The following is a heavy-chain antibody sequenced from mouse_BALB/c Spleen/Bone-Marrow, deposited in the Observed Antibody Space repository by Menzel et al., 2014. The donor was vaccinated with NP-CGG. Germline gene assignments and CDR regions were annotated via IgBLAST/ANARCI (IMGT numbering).Heavy chain of an antibody. D-gene: IGHD1-1*01. J-gene: IGHJ3*01. Sequence: VQLQQSGAELVKPGASVKLSCTASGFNIKDTYMHWVKQRPEQGLEWIGRIDPANGNTKYDQKFQGKATITADTSSNTAYLKLSSLTSEDTAVYYCAPYYYGSSLFAYWGQGTLVTVSA. CDR3: APYYYGSSLFAY. V-gene: IGHV14-3*02. CDR2: IDPANGNT. CDR1: GFNIKDTY.